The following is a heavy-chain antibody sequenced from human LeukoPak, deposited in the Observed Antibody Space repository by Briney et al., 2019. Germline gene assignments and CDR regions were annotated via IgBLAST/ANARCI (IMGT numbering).Heavy chain of an antibody. D-gene: IGHD1-26*01. CDR3: ATASSHSGYYYYYMDV. V-gene: IGHV4-34*01. Sequence: SETLSLTCAVYGGSFSGYYWSWIRQPPGKGLEWIGEINRSGSTNYNPSLKSRVTISVDTSKNQFSLKLSSVTAADTAVYYCATASSHSGYYYYYMDVWGKGTTVTVSS. J-gene: IGHJ6*03. CDR1: GGSFSGYY. CDR2: INRSGST.